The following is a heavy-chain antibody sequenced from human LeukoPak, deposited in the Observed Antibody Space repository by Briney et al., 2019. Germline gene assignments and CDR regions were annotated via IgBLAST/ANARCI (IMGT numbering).Heavy chain of an antibody. J-gene: IGHJ3*02. CDR1: GGSISSGGYY. D-gene: IGHD3-22*01. CDR2: IHHSGST. Sequence: SQTLSLTCTVSGGSISSGGYYWSWIRQPPGKGLEWIGEIHHSGSTYYNPSLKSRITMSVDTSKNQFYLKLSSVTAADTAVYYCARGFVLKYYYDSSGYYYGALGPDAFDIWGQGTMVTVSS. CDR3: ARGFVLKYYYDSSGYYYGALGPDAFDI. V-gene: IGHV4-30-2*01.